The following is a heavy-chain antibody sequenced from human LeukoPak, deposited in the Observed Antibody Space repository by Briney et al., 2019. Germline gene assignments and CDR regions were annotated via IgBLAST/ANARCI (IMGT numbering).Heavy chain of an antibody. Sequence: AETLSLTCTVSSDSISNYYWSWIRQPPGKGLEWIGDMYYGGSVASNPSLQNRVTMSLDTSTKQLSLRLNSVTDAHTAGLYCPSHHATLWHKRLLATLSGYYLDSWGQGTLVIVSS. J-gene: IGHJ4*02. CDR3: PSHHATLWHKRLLATLSGYYLDS. D-gene: IGHD6-25*01. CDR2: MYYGGSV. CDR1: SDSISNYY. V-gene: IGHV4-59*08.